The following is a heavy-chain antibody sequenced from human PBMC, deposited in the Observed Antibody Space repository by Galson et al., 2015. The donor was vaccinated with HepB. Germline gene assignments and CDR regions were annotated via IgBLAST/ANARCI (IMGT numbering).Heavy chain of an antibody. D-gene: IGHD4-23*01. Sequence: SVKVSCKAFGYTFTSYAMHWVRQAPGQRLEWMGWINAGNGNTKYSQKFQGRVAITRDTSASTAYIELSSLRSEDTAVYYCARDSYGGNLHYFDYWGQGTLVTVSS. V-gene: IGHV1-3*01. J-gene: IGHJ4*02. CDR2: INAGNGNT. CDR1: GYTFTSYA. CDR3: ARDSYGGNLHYFDY.